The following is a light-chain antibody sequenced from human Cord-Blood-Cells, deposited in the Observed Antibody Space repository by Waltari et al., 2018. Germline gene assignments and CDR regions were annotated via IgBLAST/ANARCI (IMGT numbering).Light chain of an antibody. Sequence: QSALTQPRSVSRSPGQSVTISCTGTSSAVGGYNYVSWYQQHPGKTPKLMIYDVRKRPSGVPDRFSGSKSGNTASLTISGLQAEDEADYYCCSYAGSYTFVFGGGTKLTVL. CDR2: DVR. V-gene: IGLV2-11*01. CDR3: CSYAGSYTFV. J-gene: IGLJ2*01. CDR1: SSAVGGYNY.